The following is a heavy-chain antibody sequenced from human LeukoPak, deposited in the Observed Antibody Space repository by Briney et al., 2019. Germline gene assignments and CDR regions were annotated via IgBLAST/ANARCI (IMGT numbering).Heavy chain of an antibody. CDR1: GYTFTSYW. J-gene: IGHJ6*02. D-gene: IGHD3-10*01. Sequence: ASVKVSCKASGYTFTSYWIGWVRQMPGKGLEWMGIIYPGDSNTRYSPSFQGQVTFSVDKSISTAYLQWSSLKASDTAMYYCAKSRGSGSYYYYFYYAMDVWGQGTTVTVSS. CDR3: AKSRGSGSYYYYFYYAMDV. CDR2: IYPGDSNT. V-gene: IGHV5-51*01.